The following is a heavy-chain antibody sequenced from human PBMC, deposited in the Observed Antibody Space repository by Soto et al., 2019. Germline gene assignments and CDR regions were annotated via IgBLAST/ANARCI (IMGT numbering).Heavy chain of an antibody. CDR2: IGGTDGDSDGVP. CDR1: GFILNNYA. CDR3: VKRGRNWGAFDF. D-gene: IGHD7-27*01. Sequence: VQRLESGGDLVQPGGSLRLSCVASGFILNNYAMSWVRQAPGKGLEWVSTIGGTDGDSDGVPWYEDSVKGQFTSSRDRSANTLFLHRDNLRAEDSALYYCVKRGRNWGAFDFWGHGTTVVVSS. V-gene: IGHV3-23*01. J-gene: IGHJ3*01.